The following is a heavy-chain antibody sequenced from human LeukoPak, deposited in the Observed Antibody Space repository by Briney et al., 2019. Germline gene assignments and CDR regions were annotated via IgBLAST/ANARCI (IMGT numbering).Heavy chain of an antibody. CDR2: VFSSGGT. D-gene: IGHD6-13*01. CDR1: GGSISDYY. J-gene: IGHJ4*02. CDR3: ARRLKLSSSWAYFDY. V-gene: IGHV4-59*08. Sequence: SETLSLTCTVSGGSISDYYWGWIRQPPGKGLEWIGYVFSSGGTNYNASLRSRLTISVDTSKNQFSLKLTSVTAADTAVYYCARRLKLSSSWAYFDYWGQGTPVTVSS.